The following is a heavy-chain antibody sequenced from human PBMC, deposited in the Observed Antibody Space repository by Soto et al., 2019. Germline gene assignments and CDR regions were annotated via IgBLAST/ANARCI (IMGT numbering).Heavy chain of an antibody. CDR1: GFTFSSYG. CDR3: AKDDFWSGYYSTLDYYGMDV. CDR2: ISYDGSNK. J-gene: IGHJ6*02. Sequence: PGGSLRLSCAASGFTFSSYGMHWVRQAPGKGLEWVAVISYDGSNKYYADSVKGRFTISRDNSKNTLYLQMNSLRAEDTAVYYCAKDDFWSGYYSTLDYYGMDVWGQGTTVTVSS. V-gene: IGHV3-30*18. D-gene: IGHD3-3*01.